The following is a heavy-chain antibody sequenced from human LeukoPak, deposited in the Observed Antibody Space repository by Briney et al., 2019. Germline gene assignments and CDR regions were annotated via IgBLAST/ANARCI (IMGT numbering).Heavy chain of an antibody. J-gene: IGHJ3*02. V-gene: IGHV1-3*01. CDR1: GYTFTNYA. CDR2: INAGNGNT. Sequence: ASVKVSCKASGYTFTNYAMHWVRQAPGQRLEWMGWINAGNGNTKYSQKFQDRVTITRDTSASTAYMELSSLRSEDTAVYYCARGQGSGSLFHFAFDIWGQGTMVTVSS. CDR3: ARGQGSGSLFHFAFDI. D-gene: IGHD1-26*01.